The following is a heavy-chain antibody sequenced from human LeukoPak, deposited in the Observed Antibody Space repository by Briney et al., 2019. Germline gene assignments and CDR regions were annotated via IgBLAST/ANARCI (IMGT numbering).Heavy chain of an antibody. CDR2: ISRTGTTI. V-gene: IGHV3-48*03. CDR3: ARVAYNSFDV. Sequence: PGGSLRLSCVVSGFSFSNYEMNWVRQAPGKGLEWVSHISRTGTTITYADSLRGRLTVSRDNAKNSLPLEMNSLRVEDTAVYYCARVAYNSFDVWGRGTMVTVSS. D-gene: IGHD5-24*01. CDR1: GFSFSNYE. J-gene: IGHJ3*01.